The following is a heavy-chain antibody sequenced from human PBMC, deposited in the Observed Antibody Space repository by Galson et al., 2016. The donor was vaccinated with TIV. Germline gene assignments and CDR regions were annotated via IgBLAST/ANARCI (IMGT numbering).Heavy chain of an antibody. J-gene: IGHJ6*02. Sequence: ETLSLTCAVSGYSISSGYYWGWIRQPPGKGLEWIGNIYHTGSTYSNPSLRSRLTMSVDTSKNQFSLILNSVTAADTAVYYCARYCTSTTCHIYYYGMDVWGQGTTVTVSS. D-gene: IGHD2-2*02. CDR1: GYSISSGYY. CDR2: IYHTGST. V-gene: IGHV4-38-2*01. CDR3: ARYCTSTTCHIYYYGMDV.